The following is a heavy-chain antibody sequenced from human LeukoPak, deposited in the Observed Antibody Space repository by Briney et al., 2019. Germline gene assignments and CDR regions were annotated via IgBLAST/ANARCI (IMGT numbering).Heavy chain of an antibody. CDR2: IYYSGST. V-gene: IGHV4-59*01. D-gene: IGHD6-19*01. CDR3: ARGMNSGWSYWFDP. J-gene: IGHJ5*02. CDR1: GGSISRYY. Sequence: PSETLSLTCTVSGGSISRYYWSWIRQPPGKGLEWIGYIYYSGSTNYNPSLKSRVTISVDTSKNQFSLKLSSVTAADTAVYYCARGMNSGWSYWFDPWGQGTLVTVSS.